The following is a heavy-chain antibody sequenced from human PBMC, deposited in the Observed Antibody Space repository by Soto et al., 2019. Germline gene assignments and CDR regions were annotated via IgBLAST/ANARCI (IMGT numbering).Heavy chain of an antibody. V-gene: IGHV4-39*01. CDR2: IYNGGGNT. CDR1: GGSVNGYY. Sequence: SETLSLTCAVYGGSVNGYYWGWIRQAPGKGLEWVGSIYNGGGNTYYSPSLKSRVTISVDTSNNQFFLRLNSVTATDTAVYFCAGGSSSAWIDFWGQGTLVTVSS. J-gene: IGHJ4*02. D-gene: IGHD6-25*01. CDR3: AGGSSSAWIDF.